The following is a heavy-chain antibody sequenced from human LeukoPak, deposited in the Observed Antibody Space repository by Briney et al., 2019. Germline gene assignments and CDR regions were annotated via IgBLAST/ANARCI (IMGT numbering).Heavy chain of an antibody. CDR2: IWYDGSNK. D-gene: IGHD3-10*01. J-gene: IGHJ4*02. CDR1: GFTFSSYG. CDR3: ARSISGSYSGLDY. V-gene: IGHV3-33*01. Sequence: GALRLSCAASGFTFSSYGMHWVRHAPGKGLEWVAVIWYDGSNKYYADSVKSRFTISRDNSKNTLYLQMNSLRAEDTAMYYCARSISGSYSGLDYWGQGTLVTVSS.